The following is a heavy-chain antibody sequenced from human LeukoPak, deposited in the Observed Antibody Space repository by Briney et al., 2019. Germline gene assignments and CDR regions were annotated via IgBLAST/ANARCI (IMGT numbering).Heavy chain of an antibody. J-gene: IGHJ4*02. Sequence: GGSLRLSCAASGFTFDDYGMSWVRQVPGKGLEWVSGINWNGGSTGYTDSVKGRFTISRDNAKNTLYLQMNSLRAEDTAVYYCARGGGYSYGSFDYWGQGTLVTVSS. CDR3: ARGGGYSYGSFDY. CDR2: INWNGGST. D-gene: IGHD5-18*01. V-gene: IGHV3-20*04. CDR1: GFTFDDYG.